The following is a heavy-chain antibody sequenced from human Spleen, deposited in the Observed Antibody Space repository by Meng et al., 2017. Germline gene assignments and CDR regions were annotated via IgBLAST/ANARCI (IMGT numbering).Heavy chain of an antibody. J-gene: IGHJ5*02. CDR3: ARFRWGSYGYRFDP. Sequence: SETLSLTCTVSGGSISSSSYYWGWIRQPPGKGLEWIGSISHSGSTDYNASLKSRVTISVDTSKNQFSLKVNSVTAADTAVYYCARFRWGSYGYRFDPWGQGTLVTVSS. V-gene: IGHV4-39*07. CDR2: ISHSGST. CDR1: GGSISSSSYY. D-gene: IGHD5-18*01.